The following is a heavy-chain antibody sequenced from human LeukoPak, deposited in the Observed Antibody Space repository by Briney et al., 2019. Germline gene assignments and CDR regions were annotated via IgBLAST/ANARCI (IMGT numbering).Heavy chain of an antibody. J-gene: IGHJ3*02. D-gene: IGHD3-10*01. V-gene: IGHV4-59*01. CDR1: GGSISSYY. CDR3: ARDYPWGNYGLLGDFDI. CDR2: IFYSGST. Sequence: ASETLSLTCTVSGGSISSYYWSWIRQPPGKGLEWIGYIFYSGSTNYNPSLKSRVTISVDTSKNQFSLKLSSVTAADTAVYYCARDYPWGNYGLLGDFDIWGQGTMVTVSS.